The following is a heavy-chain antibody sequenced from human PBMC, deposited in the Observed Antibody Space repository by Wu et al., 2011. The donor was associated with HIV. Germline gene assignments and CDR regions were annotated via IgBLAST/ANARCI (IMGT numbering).Heavy chain of an antibody. Sequence: QVQLVQSGAEVKKPGSSVKVSCKASGGTFNSYTINWVRQAPGQGLEWMGRIIPVFASPYYAPRFQGRLTISADGSMSTAYMNLSSLTSEDTALYYCARDNEKHNSGWRKWFDPWGQGTLVTVSS. D-gene: IGHD5-12*01. V-gene: IGHV1-69*15. CDR3: ARDNEKHNSGWRKWFDP. CDR2: IIPVFASP. CDR1: GGTFNSYT. J-gene: IGHJ5*02.